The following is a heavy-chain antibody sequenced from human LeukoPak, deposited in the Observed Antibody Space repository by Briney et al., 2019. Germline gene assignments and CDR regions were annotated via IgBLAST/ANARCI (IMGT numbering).Heavy chain of an antibody. V-gene: IGHV4-59*11. J-gene: IGHJ5*02. CDR2: IYNSGST. CDR3: ARVVPQLPGQYNWFDP. CDR1: GGSISSHY. Sequence: SETLSLTCSVSGGSISSHYWSWIRQPPGKGLEWIGYIYNSGSTKYNPSLKSRVTILVDTSKNQFSLKLSSVTAADTAVYYCARVVPQLPGQYNWFDPWGQGTLVTVSS. D-gene: IGHD2-2*01.